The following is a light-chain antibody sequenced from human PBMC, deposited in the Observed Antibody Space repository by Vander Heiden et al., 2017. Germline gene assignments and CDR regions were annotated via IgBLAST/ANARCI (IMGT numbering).Light chain of an antibody. V-gene: IGLV2-14*01. CDR1: SSDVGGYNF. J-gene: IGLJ2*01. Sequence: QSALTQPASVSGSPGQSITISCPGTSSDVGGYNFVSWYQQNPGKAPELMIYEVSNRSSGISSRFSGSKSGNTASLTISGLQAEDEAVYYCSSHRSGGTLVIFGGGTKLTVL. CDR3: SSHRSGGTLVI. CDR2: EVS.